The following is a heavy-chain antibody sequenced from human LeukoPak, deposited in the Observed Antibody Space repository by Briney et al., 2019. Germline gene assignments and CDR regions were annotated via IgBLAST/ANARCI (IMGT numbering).Heavy chain of an antibody. CDR1: GFTFSSYR. J-gene: IGHJ4*02. D-gene: IGHD6-19*01. V-gene: IGHV3-23*01. CDR2: VSNGYTI. CDR3: AKEYSSGWYGNYFDY. Sequence: GGSLRLSCAASGFTFSSYRMTWVRQAPGKGLEWISFVSNGYTIHYADSVKGRFTISRDNSKNTLYLQMNSLRAEDTAVYYCAKEYSSGWYGNYFDYWGQGTLVTVSS.